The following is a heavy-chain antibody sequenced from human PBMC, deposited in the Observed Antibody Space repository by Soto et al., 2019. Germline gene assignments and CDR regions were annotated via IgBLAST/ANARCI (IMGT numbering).Heavy chain of an antibody. CDR1: GFSLSTSGVG. D-gene: IGHD3-16*01. CDR2: VYWGDAK. J-gene: IGHJ4*02. V-gene: IGHV2-5*02. CDR3: APRRGDYPTNGGWYFDY. Sequence: QITLKESGPTLVKPTQTLTLTCTFSGFSLSTSGVGVDWIRQPPGKALESLALVYWGDAKRDNPSLKNKLSPSKYTSKNQVVRTIANIAPVDTATYYFAPRRGDYPTNGGWYFDYWGQGTLVTVSS.